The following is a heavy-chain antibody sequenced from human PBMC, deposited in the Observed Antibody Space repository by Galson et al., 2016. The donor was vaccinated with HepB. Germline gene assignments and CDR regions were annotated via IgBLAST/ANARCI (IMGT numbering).Heavy chain of an antibody. CDR2: IYSGGST. D-gene: IGHD3-10*01. Sequence: SLRLSCAVSGFTFSRHWMSWIRQAPGKGLEWVSLIYSGGSTYYADSVKGRFTISRDTSKNTLYLQMNSLRAEDTAVYYCARLYFGSGGAVDYWGQGTLVTVSS. J-gene: IGHJ4*02. CDR3: ARLYFGSGGAVDY. V-gene: IGHV3-53*01. CDR1: GFTFSRHW.